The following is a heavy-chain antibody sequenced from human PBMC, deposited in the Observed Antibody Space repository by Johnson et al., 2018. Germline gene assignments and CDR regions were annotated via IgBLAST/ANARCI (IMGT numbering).Heavy chain of an antibody. CDR1: GYTFTSYE. CDR2: MNPNSGNT. Sequence: QVQLVESGAEVREPGASVKVSCKASGYTFTSYEINWVRQATGQGLEWMGWMNPNSGNTDYAQNFQDRVTMTRNSSITTAYMELSSLRSEDTAVYYCARLVALPDFYYGMDVWGQGTTVTGSS. J-gene: IGHJ6*02. V-gene: IGHV1-8*01. D-gene: IGHD2-21*01. CDR3: ARLVALPDFYYGMDV.